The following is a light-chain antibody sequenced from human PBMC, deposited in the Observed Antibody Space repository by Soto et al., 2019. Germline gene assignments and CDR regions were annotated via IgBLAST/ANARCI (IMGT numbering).Light chain of an antibody. J-gene: IGLJ2*01. Sequence: QSFLTRPASLSGSPGQSITISCTGTSSDVGGYKYVSWYQQHPGKAPKLMIYEVFNRPSGVSNRFSGSKSGNTASLTISGLQTDDEAYYYCSSYTSSVTLAFGGGTQLIV. CDR2: EVF. V-gene: IGLV2-14*01. CDR1: SSDVGGYKY. CDR3: SSYTSSVTLA.